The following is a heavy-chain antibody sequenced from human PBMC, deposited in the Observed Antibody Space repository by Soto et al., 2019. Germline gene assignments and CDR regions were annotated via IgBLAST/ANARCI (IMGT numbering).Heavy chain of an antibody. Sequence: QVQLVESGGGVVQPGRSLRLSCAASGFTFSSYAMHWVRQAPGKGLEWVAVISYDGSNKYYADSVKGRFTISRDNSKNTLDLQMNSLRAEDTAVYYCARDGHCISTSCRNYYYYYGMDVWGQGTTVTVSS. CDR2: ISYDGSNK. V-gene: IGHV3-30-3*01. D-gene: IGHD2-2*03. CDR3: ARDGHCISTSCRNYYYYYGMDV. J-gene: IGHJ6*02. CDR1: GFTFSSYA.